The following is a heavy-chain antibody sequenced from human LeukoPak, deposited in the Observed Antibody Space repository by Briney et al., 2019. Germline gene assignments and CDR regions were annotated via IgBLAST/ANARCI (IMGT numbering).Heavy chain of an antibody. V-gene: IGHV1-3*01. CDR2: INAGNGNT. J-gene: IGHJ6*04. Sequence: ASVKVSCKASGYTFTSYAMRWVRQAPGQRLEWMGWINAGNGNTKYSQKFQGKVTITRHTSASTAYMELSSLRSEDTAVYYCARDDYDILTGYFRGMDVWGKGTTVTVSS. D-gene: IGHD3-9*01. CDR3: ARDDYDILTGYFRGMDV. CDR1: GYTFTSYA.